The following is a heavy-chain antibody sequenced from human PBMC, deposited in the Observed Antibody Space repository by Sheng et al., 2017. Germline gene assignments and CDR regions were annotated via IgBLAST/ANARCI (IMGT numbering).Heavy chain of an antibody. V-gene: IGHV3-30*18. CDR1: GFTFSSYA. CDR3: AKQDDDSYFDY. J-gene: IGHJ4*02. D-gene: IGHD4-17*01. Sequence: QVQLVESGGGVVQPGRSLRLSCAASGFTFSSYAMHWVRQAPGKGLEWVAVISYDGSNQYYADSVKGRFTISRDNSKNTLYLQMNSLRAEDTAVYYCAKQDDDSYFDYWGQGTLVTVSS. CDR2: ISYDGSNQ.